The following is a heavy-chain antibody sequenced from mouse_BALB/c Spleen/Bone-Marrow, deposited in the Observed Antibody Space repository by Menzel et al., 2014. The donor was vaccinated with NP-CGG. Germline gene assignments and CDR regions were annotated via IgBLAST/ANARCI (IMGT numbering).Heavy chain of an antibody. Sequence: VKVVESGLGLVAPSQSLSITCTVSGFSLTGFGVNWVRQPPGKGLEWLGMIWADGSTDYNSALRSRLSISKANSKSQVFFKMNSLQTDDTASYYCARADGSGYAMDYWGQGTSVTVSS. D-gene: IGHD2-3*01. V-gene: IGHV2-6-7*01. CDR2: IWADGST. J-gene: IGHJ4*01. CDR3: ARADGSGYAMDY. CDR1: GFSLTGFG.